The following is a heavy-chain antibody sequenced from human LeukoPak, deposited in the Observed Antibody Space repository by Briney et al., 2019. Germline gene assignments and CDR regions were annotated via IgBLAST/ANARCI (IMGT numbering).Heavy chain of an antibody. J-gene: IGHJ4*02. Sequence: SETLSLTCTVSGGSISSYYWSWIRQPPGKGLEWIGYIYSSGSTNYNPSLKSRITISVDTSKNQFSLKLSSVTAADTAVYYCARAPRNWGFDYWSQGTLVIVSS. CDR3: ARAPRNWGFDY. CDR2: IYSSGST. CDR1: GGSISSYY. V-gene: IGHV4-59*01. D-gene: IGHD7-27*01.